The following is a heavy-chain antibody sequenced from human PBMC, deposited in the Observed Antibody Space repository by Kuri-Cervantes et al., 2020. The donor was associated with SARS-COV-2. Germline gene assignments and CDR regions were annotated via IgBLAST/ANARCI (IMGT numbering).Heavy chain of an antibody. CDR3: ARANYGSENYGMDV. CDR2: IIPIFGTA. Sequence: SVKVSCKASGGTFSSYAISWVRQAPGQGLKWMGGIIPIFGTANYAQKFQGRVTITADKSTSTAYMELSSLRSEDTAVYYCARANYGSENYGMDVWGQGTTVTVSS. CDR1: GGTFSSYA. V-gene: IGHV1-69*06. J-gene: IGHJ6*02. D-gene: IGHD3-10*01.